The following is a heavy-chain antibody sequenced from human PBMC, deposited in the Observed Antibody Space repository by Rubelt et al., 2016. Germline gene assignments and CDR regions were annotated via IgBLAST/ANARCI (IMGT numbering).Heavy chain of an antibody. Sequence: EVQVTESGGGLVQPGGSLRLSCAASGFTFSDHSMDWVRQAPGKGLEWIARIRTKLTGYTTEYAASVKGRFIISLDGSKYSLYLQMNSMKSDDTDSYYCTRDAKQWAMDVWGKGTTVSVSS. D-gene: IGHD6-19*01. J-gene: IGHJ6*03. CDR3: TRDAKQWAMDV. CDR2: IRTKLTGYTT. V-gene: IGHV3-72*01. CDR1: GFTFSDHS.